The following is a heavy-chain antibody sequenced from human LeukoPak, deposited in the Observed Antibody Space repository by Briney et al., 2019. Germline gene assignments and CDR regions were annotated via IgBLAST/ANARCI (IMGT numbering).Heavy chain of an antibody. V-gene: IGHV3-23*01. J-gene: IGHJ3*02. CDR3: AKDALGYYDSSGYYSGAFDI. CDR1: GFTFNSYA. Sequence: GGSLRLSCAASGFTFNSYAMSWVRQAPGKGLEWVSAISGSGGSTYYADSVKGRFTISRDNSKNTLYLQMNSLRAEDTAVYYCAKDALGYYDSSGYYSGAFDIWGQGTMVTVSS. D-gene: IGHD3-22*01. CDR2: ISGSGGST.